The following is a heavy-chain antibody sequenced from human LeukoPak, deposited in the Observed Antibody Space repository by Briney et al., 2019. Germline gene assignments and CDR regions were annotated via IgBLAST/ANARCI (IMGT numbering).Heavy chain of an antibody. CDR1: GYTFTGYY. D-gene: IGHD2-21*02. CDR2: INPNSGGT. Sequence: ASVKVSCKASGYTFTGYYMHWVRQAPGQGLEWMGRINPNSGGTNYAQKFQGRVTMTRDTSASTAYMELSSLRSEDTAVYYCARMDLYCGGDCYSGSDYWGQGTLVTVSS. J-gene: IGHJ4*02. V-gene: IGHV1-2*06. CDR3: ARMDLYCGGDCYSGSDY.